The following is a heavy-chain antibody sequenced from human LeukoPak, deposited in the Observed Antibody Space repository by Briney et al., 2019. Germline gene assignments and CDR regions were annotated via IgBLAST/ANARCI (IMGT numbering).Heavy chain of an antibody. V-gene: IGHV4-39*07. D-gene: IGHD2-8*01. Sequence: SETLSLTCTVSGGSISSSSYYWGWIRQPPGKGLEGIGSIYYSGSTYYNPSLKSRVTISVDTSKNQFSLKLTSVTAADTAVYYCARVSVHGYSDYWGQGTLVTVSS. CDR2: IYYSGST. CDR1: GGSISSSSYY. J-gene: IGHJ4*02. CDR3: ARVSVHGYSDY.